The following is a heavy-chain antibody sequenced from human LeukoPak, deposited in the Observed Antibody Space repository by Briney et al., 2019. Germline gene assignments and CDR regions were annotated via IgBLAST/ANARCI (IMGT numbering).Heavy chain of an antibody. CDR1: GFTFSSYG. J-gene: IGHJ6*02. V-gene: IGHV3-30*18. CDR3: AKDLKGYYYYYGMDV. Sequence: GGSLRLSCAASGFTFSSYGMHWVRQAPGKGLEWVAVISYDGSNKYYADSVKGRFTISRDNSKNTLYLQMNSLRAEDTAAYYCAKDLKGYYYYYGMDVWGQGTTVTVSS. CDR2: ISYDGSNK.